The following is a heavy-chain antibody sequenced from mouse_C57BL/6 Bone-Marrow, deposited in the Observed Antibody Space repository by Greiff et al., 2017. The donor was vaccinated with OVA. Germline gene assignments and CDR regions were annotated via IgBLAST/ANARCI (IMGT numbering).Heavy chain of an antibody. CDR1: GFNIKDDY. Sequence: EVQLQQSGAELVRPGASVKLSCTASGFNIKDDYMHWVKQRPEQGLEWIGWIDPENGDTEYASKFPGKATITADTSSNTAYLQLSSLTSEDTAVYYCISFITTVVVHWYFDVWGTGTTVTVSS. V-gene: IGHV14-4*01. CDR3: ISFITTVVVHWYFDV. CDR2: IDPENGDT. J-gene: IGHJ1*03. D-gene: IGHD1-1*01.